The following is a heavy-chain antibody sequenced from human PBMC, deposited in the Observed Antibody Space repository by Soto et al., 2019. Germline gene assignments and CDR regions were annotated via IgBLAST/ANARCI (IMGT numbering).Heavy chain of an antibody. V-gene: IGHV3-53*04. CDR1: GFTVSSNY. Sequence: GGSLRLSCAASGFTVSSNYMSWVRQAPGKGLEWVSVIYSGGSTYYADSVKGRFTISRHNSKNTLYLQMNSLRAEDTAVYYCARDGPYDYIWWSYRGYWGQGTLVTVSS. CDR3: ARDGPYDYIWWSYRGY. D-gene: IGHD3-16*01. CDR2: IYSGGST. J-gene: IGHJ4*02.